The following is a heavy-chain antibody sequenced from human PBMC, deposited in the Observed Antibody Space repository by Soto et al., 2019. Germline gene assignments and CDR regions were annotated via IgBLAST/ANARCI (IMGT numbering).Heavy chain of an antibody. CDR2: IFSDNER. J-gene: IGHJ6*02. CDR3: ARMNVDSYQFYYAMDV. CDR1: GFSLTTGKMG. Sequence: QVTLKESGPALVKPTETLTLTCTVSGFSLTTGKMGVSWIRQHPGKALEWLAHIFSDNERSYSTSLQGRLTSSKDTSGSQVVLSMTNVDPVDTATYYCARMNVDSYQFYYAMDVWGQGTTVTVSS. V-gene: IGHV2-26*01. D-gene: IGHD4-17*01.